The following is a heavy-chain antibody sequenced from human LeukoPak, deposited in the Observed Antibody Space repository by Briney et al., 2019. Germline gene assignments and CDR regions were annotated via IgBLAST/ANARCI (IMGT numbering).Heavy chain of an antibody. V-gene: IGHV3-9*01. CDR2: ISWNSGSI. CDR1: GFTFDDYA. Sequence: GRSLRLSCAASGFTFDDYAMHWVRQAPGKGLELVSGISWNSGSIGYADSVKGRFTISRDNAKNSLYLQMNSLRAEDTALYYCAKEGIAVAGHFDYWGQGTLVTVSS. CDR3: AKEGIAVAGHFDY. J-gene: IGHJ4*02. D-gene: IGHD6-19*01.